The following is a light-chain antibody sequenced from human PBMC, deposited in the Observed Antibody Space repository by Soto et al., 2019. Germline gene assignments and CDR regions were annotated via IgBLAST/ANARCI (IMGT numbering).Light chain of an antibody. CDR3: QHYNTYSGT. J-gene: IGKJ3*01. CDR1: QSISSW. Sequence: DIQMTQSPSILSASVGDRVTITCRASQSISSWLAWYQQKPGKAPKLLIYTASSLESWVPSRFSVSGSGTEVTFTISSLQPDDFATYYCQHYNTYSGTFGPGTKVDIK. V-gene: IGKV1-5*03. CDR2: TAS.